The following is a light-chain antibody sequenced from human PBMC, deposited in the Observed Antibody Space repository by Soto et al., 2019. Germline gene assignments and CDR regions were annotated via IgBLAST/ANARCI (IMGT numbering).Light chain of an antibody. CDR2: ATS. J-gene: IGKJ2*03. V-gene: IGKV3-20*01. Sequence: EIVLTQSPGSLSLSPGEGATLSCRASQSVSTTYLAWYQLKPGQAPRLVIYATSSRAAGIPDRFRGSGSGREFTLTISSLEPEDVGVYFCQQYGNSPPYSFGQGTKLEIK. CDR3: QQYGNSPPYS. CDR1: QSVSTTY.